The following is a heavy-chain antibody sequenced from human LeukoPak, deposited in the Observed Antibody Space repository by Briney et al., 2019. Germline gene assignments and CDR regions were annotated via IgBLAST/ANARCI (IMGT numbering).Heavy chain of an antibody. CDR1: GGTFSSYA. CDR3: ASPYDSSGYYYDY. D-gene: IGHD3-22*01. CDR2: IIPIFGTA. V-gene: IGHV1-69*13. J-gene: IGHJ4*02. Sequence: SVKVSCKASGGTFSSYAISWVRQAPGQGLEWMGGIIPIFGTATYAQKFQGRVTITADESTSTAYMELSSLRSEDTAVYYCASPYDSSGYYYDYWGQGTLVTVSS.